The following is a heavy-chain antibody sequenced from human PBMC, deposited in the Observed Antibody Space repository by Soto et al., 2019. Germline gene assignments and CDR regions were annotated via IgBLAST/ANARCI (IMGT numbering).Heavy chain of an antibody. CDR2: IYSSGST. CDR1: GGSITSGDYY. J-gene: IGHJ4*02. V-gene: IGHV4-31*03. D-gene: IGHD4-17*01. CDR3: GRGNYGDYRHGFGY. Sequence: QVQLQESGPGLVKPSQTLSLTCTVSGGSITSGDYYWSWIRQHPGEGLAWIVYIYSSGSTYYNPSFKSRVTISVDTSNNQFSLKLSSVTAADTAVYYCGRGNYGDYRHGFGYWGQGTLVTVSS.